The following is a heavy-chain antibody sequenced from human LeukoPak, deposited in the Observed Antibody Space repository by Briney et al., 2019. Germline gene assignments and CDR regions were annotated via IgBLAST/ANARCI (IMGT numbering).Heavy chain of an antibody. V-gene: IGHV1-69*05. J-gene: IGHJ6*03. D-gene: IGHD6-6*01. CDR1: GGTFSSYA. CDR2: IIPIFGTA. Sequence: GASVKVSCKASGGTFSSYAISWVRQAPGQGLEWMGGIIPIFGTANYAQKFQGRVTITTDESTSTAYMELSSLRSEDTAVYYCARDMSSIAARQDYYYMDVWGKGTTVTVSS. CDR3: ARDMSSIAARQDYYYMDV.